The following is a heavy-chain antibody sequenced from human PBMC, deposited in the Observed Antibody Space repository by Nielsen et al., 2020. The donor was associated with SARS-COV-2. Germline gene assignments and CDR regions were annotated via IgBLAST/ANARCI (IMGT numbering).Heavy chain of an antibody. Sequence: ASVKVSCKASGYTFTNNYMHWVRQAPGQGVEGRGWINTNTGKPAYAQGLTGRFVFSLDSSVTTAYLQISSLKSDDTAVYFCARRYCSGSGCYGWLDPWGQGTLVNVSS. J-gene: IGHJ5*02. CDR3: ARRYCSGSGCYGWLDP. CDR1: GYTFTNNY. D-gene: IGHD2-15*01. V-gene: IGHV7-4-1*02. CDR2: INTNTGKP.